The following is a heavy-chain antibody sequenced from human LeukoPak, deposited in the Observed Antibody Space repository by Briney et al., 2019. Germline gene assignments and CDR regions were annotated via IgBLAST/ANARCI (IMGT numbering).Heavy chain of an antibody. D-gene: IGHD2-15*01. Sequence: GESLKISCKGSGYSFTSYWIGWVRQMPGKGLEWMGIIYPGDSDTRYSPSFQGQVTISADKSISTAYLQWSSLKASDTATYYCARWVVAATGSYNWFDPWGQGTLVTVSS. V-gene: IGHV5-51*03. CDR3: ARWVVAATGSYNWFDP. CDR2: IYPGDSDT. CDR1: GYSFTSYW. J-gene: IGHJ5*02.